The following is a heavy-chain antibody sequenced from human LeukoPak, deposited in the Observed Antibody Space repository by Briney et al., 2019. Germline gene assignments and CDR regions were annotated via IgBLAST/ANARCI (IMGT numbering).Heavy chain of an antibody. CDR3: ARGWNFDY. CDR2: ISYDGSNK. D-gene: IGHD6-19*01. J-gene: IGHJ4*02. Sequence: GGSLRLSCAASGFTFSNAWLTWVRQAPGKGLEWVAVISYDGSNKYYADSVKGRFTISRDNSKNTLYLQMNSLRAEDTAVYYCARGWNFDYWGQGTLVTVSS. V-gene: IGHV3-30-3*01. CDR1: GFTFSNAW.